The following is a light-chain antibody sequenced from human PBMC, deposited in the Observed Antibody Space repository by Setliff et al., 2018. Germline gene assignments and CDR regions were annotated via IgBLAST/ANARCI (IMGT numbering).Light chain of an antibody. Sequence: LAQPPSVSGAPGQRVTISCAGRSSNIGAGYDVHWYQQLPGTAPKLLIYGNNNRPSGVPDRFSGSQSGTSASLAITGLHSEDEADYYCQSYDSSQSAYVFGTGTKVTV. CDR3: QSYDSSQSAYV. CDR1: SSNIGAGYD. V-gene: IGLV1-40*01. J-gene: IGLJ1*01. CDR2: GNN.